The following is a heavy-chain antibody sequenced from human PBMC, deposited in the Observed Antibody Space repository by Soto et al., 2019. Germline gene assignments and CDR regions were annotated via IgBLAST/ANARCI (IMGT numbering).Heavy chain of an antibody. CDR2: INAGNGNT. D-gene: IGHD6-6*01. J-gene: IGHJ4*02. CDR1: GYTFTSYA. V-gene: IGHV1-3*01. Sequence: ASVKVSCKASGYTFTSYAMHWVRQAPGQRLEWMGWINAGNGNTKYSQKFQGRVTITRDTSASTAYMELSSLRSEDTAVYYCARALSDKITSPYRRQRDSSSSPPDYWGQGTLVTVSS. CDR3: ARALSDKITSPYRRQRDSSSSPPDY.